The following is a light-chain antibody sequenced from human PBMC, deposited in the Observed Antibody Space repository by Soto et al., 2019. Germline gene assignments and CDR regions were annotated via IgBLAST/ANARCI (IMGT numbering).Light chain of an antibody. CDR1: QSLLYSSNNKNH. J-gene: IGKJ1*01. CDR3: QQYYTTPWT. V-gene: IGKV4-1*01. Sequence: DIVMTQSPDSLAVSLGERASINCKSSQSLLYSSNNKNHLAWYQQKPGQPPKLLIYWSSTRESGVPDRFSGSGSGTDFTLTINSLQAEDVAVYYCQQYYTTPWTCGQGAKVEI. CDR2: WSS.